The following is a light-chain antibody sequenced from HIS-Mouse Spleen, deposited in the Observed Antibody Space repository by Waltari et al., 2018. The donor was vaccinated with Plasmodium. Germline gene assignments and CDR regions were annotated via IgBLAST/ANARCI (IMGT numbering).Light chain of an antibody. Sequence: QSALTQPASVSGSPGRSNTIPCTGTSRYGGGYNYVPWYQQHPGKAPKLMVYGVSNRPSGVSNRFSGSKSGNTASLTISGLQAEDEADYYCSSYTSSSTLYVVFGGGTKLTVL. J-gene: IGLJ2*01. CDR1: SRYGGGYNY. V-gene: IGLV2-14*03. CDR2: GVS. CDR3: SSYTSSSTLYVV.